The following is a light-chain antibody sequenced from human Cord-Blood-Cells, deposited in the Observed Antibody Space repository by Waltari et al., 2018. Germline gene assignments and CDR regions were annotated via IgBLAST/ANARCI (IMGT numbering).Light chain of an antibody. CDR1: SSDVGGYNH. J-gene: IGLJ2*01. CDR2: DVS. V-gene: IGLV2-14*01. Sequence: QSALTQPASVSGSPGQSITISCTGTSSDVGGYNHVSWYQQHPGKAPKLMIYDVSNRPSGVSNRFSGSKSGNTASLTISELQAEDEADYYCSSYTSSSTLVFGGGTKLTVL. CDR3: SSYTSSSTLV.